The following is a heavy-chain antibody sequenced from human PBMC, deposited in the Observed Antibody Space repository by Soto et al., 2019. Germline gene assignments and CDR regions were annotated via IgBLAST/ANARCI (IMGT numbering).Heavy chain of an antibody. D-gene: IGHD3-22*01. Sequence: PGGSLRLSCAASVFTLSSYGMHWVRQAPGKGLEWVAVIWYDGSNKYYADSVKGRFTISRDNSKNTLYLQMNSLRAEDTAVYYCARGPHYYDSSGYDYWGQGTLVTVSS. CDR1: VFTLSSYG. J-gene: IGHJ4*02. V-gene: IGHV3-33*01. CDR2: IWYDGSNK. CDR3: ARGPHYYDSSGYDY.